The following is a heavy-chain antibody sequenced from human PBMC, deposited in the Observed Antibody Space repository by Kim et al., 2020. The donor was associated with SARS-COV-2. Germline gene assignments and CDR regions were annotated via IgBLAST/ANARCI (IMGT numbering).Heavy chain of an antibody. CDR3: ARDRGDGYNPIYYFDY. Sequence: SVKVSCKASGGTFSSYAISWVRQAPGQGLEWMGGIIPIFGTANYAQKFQGRVTITADESTSTAYMELSSLRSEDTAVYYCARDRGDGYNPIYYFDYWGQGTLVTVSS. CDR2: IIPIFGTA. V-gene: IGHV1-69*13. J-gene: IGHJ4*02. CDR1: GGTFSSYA. D-gene: IGHD5-12*01.